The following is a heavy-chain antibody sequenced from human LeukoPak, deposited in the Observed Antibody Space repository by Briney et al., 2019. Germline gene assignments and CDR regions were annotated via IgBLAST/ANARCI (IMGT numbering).Heavy chain of an antibody. D-gene: IGHD5-18*01. Sequence: ASGKVSCKASGYTFTANYIHWVRQAPGQGLEWMGSINPISGGTDYVQKFQGRVTMTRDTSITTVYMELSSLRSDDTAVYYCGRDFGRGYSFGYPFWYFDLWGRGTLVTVSS. CDR2: INPISGGT. J-gene: IGHJ2*01. CDR1: GYTFTANY. CDR3: GRDFGRGYSFGYPFWYFDL. V-gene: IGHV1-2*02.